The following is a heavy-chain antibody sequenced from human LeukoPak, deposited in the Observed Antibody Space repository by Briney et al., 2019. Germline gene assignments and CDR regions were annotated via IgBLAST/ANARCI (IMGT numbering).Heavy chain of an antibody. D-gene: IGHD4-17*01. V-gene: IGHV1-18*01. CDR2: ISAYNGNT. Sequence: ASVMVSCKASGYTFTSYGISWVRQAPGQGLEWMGWISAYNGNTNYAQKLQGRVTMTTDTSTSTAYMELRSLRSDDTAVYYCARDLPRATVSKGSWDYWGQGTLVTVSS. CDR1: GYTFTSYG. J-gene: IGHJ4*02. CDR3: ARDLPRATVSKGSWDY.